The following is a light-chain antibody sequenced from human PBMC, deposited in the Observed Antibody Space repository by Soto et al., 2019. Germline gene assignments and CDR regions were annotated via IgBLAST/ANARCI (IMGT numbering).Light chain of an antibody. CDR1: SSDVGRYNY. CDR3: CSYTTSNTLV. CDR2: DVN. J-gene: IGLJ2*01. Sequence: QSALTQPASVSGSPGQSITISCTGTSSDVGRYNYVSWYQQYPGKAPKLMIYDVNNRPSGVSNRFSGSKSGNTASLTISGIQAEDEADYYCCSYTTSNTLVFGGGTKLTVL. V-gene: IGLV2-14*03.